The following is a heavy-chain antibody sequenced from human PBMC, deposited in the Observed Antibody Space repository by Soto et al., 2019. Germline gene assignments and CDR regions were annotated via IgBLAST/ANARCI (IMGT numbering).Heavy chain of an antibody. CDR2: INPNSGGT. J-gene: IGHJ6*02. Sequence: GPVKASCKASGYTFTGYYMHWVRQAPGQGLEWMGWINPNSGGTNYAQKFQGWVTMTRDTSISTAYMELSRLRSDDTAVYYCARDSLAAAGNYYYYGMDVWGQGTTVTVSS. V-gene: IGHV1-2*04. D-gene: IGHD6-13*01. CDR1: GYTFTGYY. CDR3: ARDSLAAAGNYYYYGMDV.